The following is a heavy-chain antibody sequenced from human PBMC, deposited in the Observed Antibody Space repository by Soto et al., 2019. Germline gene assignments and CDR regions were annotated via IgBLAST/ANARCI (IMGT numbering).Heavy chain of an antibody. J-gene: IGHJ6*02. CDR1: GFSLTRGVA. D-gene: IGHD3-10*01. CDR3: ARDSYGSGYGLDV. V-gene: IGHV2-5*02. CDR2: IYWDDDK. Sequence: ESGATLVNPTQTPTLTCTFSGFSLTRGVAVGWIRQPPGKALEWLALIYWDDDKRYSPSLKSRLTITKDTSKNQVVLTMTNLGPVDTAAYSCARDSYGSGYGLDVRGQGTTVTVSS.